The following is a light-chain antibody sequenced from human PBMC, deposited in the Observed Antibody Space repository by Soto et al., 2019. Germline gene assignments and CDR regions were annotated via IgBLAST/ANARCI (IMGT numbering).Light chain of an antibody. J-gene: IGKJ2*01. Sequence: EVVLTQSPGTLSLSPGERATLSCRASQSVSNNYFAWYQQKPGQAPRLLIFGSSDGATGTPDRFSGSGSGTDFTLTISRLEPEDFAVYYCQQYGSSPPYTFGQGTKLEIK. CDR2: GSS. CDR1: QSVSNNY. V-gene: IGKV3-20*01. CDR3: QQYGSSPPYT.